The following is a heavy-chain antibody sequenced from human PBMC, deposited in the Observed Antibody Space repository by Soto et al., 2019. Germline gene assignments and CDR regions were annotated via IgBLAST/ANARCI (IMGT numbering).Heavy chain of an antibody. CDR3: ARISSSSGWYKFEY. CDR2: IDWDDDK. CDR1: GFSLSTSGMR. V-gene: IGHV2-70*04. D-gene: IGHD6-19*01. Sequence: SGPTLVNPTQTLTLTCTFSGFSLSTSGMRVSWIRQPPGKALEWLARIDWDDDKFYSTSLKTRLTISKDTSKNQVVLTMTNMDPVDTATYYCARISSSSGWYKFEYWGQGTLVTVS. J-gene: IGHJ4*02.